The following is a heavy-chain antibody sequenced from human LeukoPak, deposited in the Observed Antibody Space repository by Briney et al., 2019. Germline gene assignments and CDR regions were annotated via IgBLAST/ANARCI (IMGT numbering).Heavy chain of an antibody. CDR2: INPSGGST. Sequence: ASVKVSCKASGYTFTSYYMHWVRQAPGQGLEWMGIINPSGGSTSYAQKFQGRVTMTRDTSISTAYMELSRLRSDDTAVYYCARYSLYYYYGMDVWGQGTTVTVSS. V-gene: IGHV1-46*01. D-gene: IGHD5-18*01. CDR1: GYTFTSYY. J-gene: IGHJ6*02. CDR3: ARYSLYYYYGMDV.